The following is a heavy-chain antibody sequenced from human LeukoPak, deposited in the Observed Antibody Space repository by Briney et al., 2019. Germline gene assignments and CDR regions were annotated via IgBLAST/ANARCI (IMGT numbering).Heavy chain of an antibody. V-gene: IGHV1-69*06. Sequence: GASVKASCKASGGTFSSYAISWVRQAPGQGLEWMGGIIPIFGTANYAQKFQGRVTITADKSTSTAYMELSSLRSEDTAVYYCARALIVVVPAAMSPYYYGMDVWGKGTTVTVSS. CDR2: IIPIFGTA. D-gene: IGHD2-2*01. J-gene: IGHJ6*04. CDR1: GGTFSSYA. CDR3: ARALIVVVPAAMSPYYYGMDV.